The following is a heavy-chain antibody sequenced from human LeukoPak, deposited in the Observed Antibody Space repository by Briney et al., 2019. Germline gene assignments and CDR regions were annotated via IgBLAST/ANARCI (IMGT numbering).Heavy chain of an antibody. V-gene: IGHV3-23*01. D-gene: IGHD3-3*01. CDR2: ISVSGGST. J-gene: IGHJ6*03. CDR3: ARGGDFWSGYSRGYYMDV. Sequence: GGSLRLSCAASGFTFSNYGMSWVRQAPGKGLEWVSGISVSGGSTYYSDSVKGRFTISRDNSKNTLYLQMNSLRAEDTAVYYCARGGDFWSGYSRGYYMDVWGKGTTVTVSS. CDR1: GFTFSNYG.